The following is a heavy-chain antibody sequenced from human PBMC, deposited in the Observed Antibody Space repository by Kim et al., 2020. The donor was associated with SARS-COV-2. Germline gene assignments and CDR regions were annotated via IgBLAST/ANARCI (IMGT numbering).Heavy chain of an antibody. D-gene: IGHD3-10*01. J-gene: IGHJ2*01. CDR3: ARDRGGWYFDL. V-gene: IGHV3-13*04. CDR2: IGTAGDT. CDR1: GFTFSSYD. Sequence: GGSLRLSCAASGFTFSSYDMHWVRQATGKGLEWVSAIGTAGDTYYPGSVKGRFTISRENAKNSLYLQMNSLRAGDTAVYYCARDRGGWYFDLWGRGTQVTVSS.